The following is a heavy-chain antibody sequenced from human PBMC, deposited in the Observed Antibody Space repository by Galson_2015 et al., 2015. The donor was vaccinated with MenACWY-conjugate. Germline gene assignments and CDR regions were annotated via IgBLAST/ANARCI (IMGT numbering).Heavy chain of an antibody. CDR2: IKQDASEK. V-gene: IGHV3-7*03. CDR1: GFSLSGSW. CDR3: ARGPRYGAFDI. J-gene: IGHJ3*02. Sequence: SLRLSCAASGFSLSGSWMSWVRQAPGKGLEWVANIKQDASEKYYVDSVKGRFAISRDNAKTSLYLQMNSLGAEETAVYYCARGPRYGAFDIWGQGTMVTVSS. D-gene: IGHD4-17*01.